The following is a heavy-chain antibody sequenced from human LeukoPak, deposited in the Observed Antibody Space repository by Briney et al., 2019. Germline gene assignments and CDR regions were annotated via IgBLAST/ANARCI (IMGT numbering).Heavy chain of an antibody. D-gene: IGHD3-22*01. CDR3: AREYYYDISGYPGAFDI. Sequence: SETLSLTCTVSGGSINSSSYYWGWIRQSPGKGLEWIGSIYYSGSTYYNPSLKSRVTISVDTSKNQFSLKLSSVTAADTAVYYCAREYYYDISGYPGAFDIWGQGTMVTDSS. J-gene: IGHJ3*02. CDR1: GGSINSSSYY. V-gene: IGHV4-39*07. CDR2: IYYSGST.